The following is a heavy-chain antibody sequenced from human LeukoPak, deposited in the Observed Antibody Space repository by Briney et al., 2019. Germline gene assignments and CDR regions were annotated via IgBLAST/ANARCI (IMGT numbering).Heavy chain of an antibody. CDR3: ARGLLRYFDWLDY. CDR2: ISGSGGNT. D-gene: IGHD3-9*01. J-gene: IGHJ4*02. Sequence: GGPLRLSCAASGFTFSSYAMSWVRQAPGKGLEWVSGISGSGGNTYYADSVKGRFTISRDNSKNTLYLQMNSLRAEDTAVYYCARGLLRYFDWLDYWGQGTLVTVSS. V-gene: IGHV3-23*01. CDR1: GFTFSSYA.